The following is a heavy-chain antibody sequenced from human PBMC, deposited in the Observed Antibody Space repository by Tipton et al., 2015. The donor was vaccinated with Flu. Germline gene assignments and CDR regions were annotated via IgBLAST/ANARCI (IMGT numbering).Heavy chain of an antibody. D-gene: IGHD3-3*02. Sequence: QVQLVQSGPEVKKPGASVKVSCKASGYNFNTYAISWMRQAPGQGLEWMGWISAYNGDTKFAQSLQGRITMTTDTSTSTAYMELRGLRSDDTAVYYCARVGAIFGEVTARRRGDLDYWGQGTLVSVSS. V-gene: IGHV1-18*01. CDR1: GYNFNTYA. CDR2: ISAYNGDT. J-gene: IGHJ4*02. CDR3: ARVGAIFGEVTARRRGDLDY.